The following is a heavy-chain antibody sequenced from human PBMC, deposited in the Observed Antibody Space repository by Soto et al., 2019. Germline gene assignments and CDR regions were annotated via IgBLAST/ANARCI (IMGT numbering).Heavy chain of an antibody. Sequence: PGGSLRLSCAASGFTFSNSAMSWVRQAPGKGLEWVSAISGSGDGTFYADSVKGRFAISRDNSKNTLYLQMSSLRAEDTSVYYCAKEGGLSGSYYISSSYYFDYWGQGTLVTVSS. J-gene: IGHJ4*02. D-gene: IGHD1-26*01. CDR3: AKEGGLSGSYYISSSYYFDY. V-gene: IGHV3-23*01. CDR1: GFTFSNSA. CDR2: ISGSGDGT.